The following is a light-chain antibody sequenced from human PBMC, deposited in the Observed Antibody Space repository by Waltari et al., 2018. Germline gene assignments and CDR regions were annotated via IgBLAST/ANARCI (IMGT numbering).Light chain of an antibody. Sequence: DIQMTQSPSSLSASVVDRGPITCRASQSISSYLYWYQQKPENAPQLLIYAASSLQSGVPSRFSGRGSGTDFTLTITSLQPEDFATYYCQQGHSTPRTFGQGTKVEIK. CDR3: QQGHSTPRT. CDR1: QSISSY. J-gene: IGKJ1*01. V-gene: IGKV1-39*01. CDR2: AAS.